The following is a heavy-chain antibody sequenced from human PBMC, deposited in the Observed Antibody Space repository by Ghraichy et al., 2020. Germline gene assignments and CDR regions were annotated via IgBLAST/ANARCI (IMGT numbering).Heavy chain of an antibody. CDR2: TYHGGNT. CDR1: GGSITSTTCY. J-gene: IGHJ4*02. D-gene: IGHD5-24*01. V-gene: IGHV4-39*01. CDR3: ARRAMSTTPYYFDY. Sequence: SETLSLTCSVSGGSITSTTCYWDWIRQPPGKGLEWIGTTYHGGNTYLNPSLKSRVTISADTSKNQISLKLNSVTAADTAVYYCARRAMSTTPYYFDYWGQGTLVTVSS.